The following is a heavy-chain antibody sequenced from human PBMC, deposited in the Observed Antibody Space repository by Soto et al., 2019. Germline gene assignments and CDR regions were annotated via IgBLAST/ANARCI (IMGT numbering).Heavy chain of an antibody. CDR3: AKVPLSLRFYDY. CDR1: GVTFSNYA. CDR2: ITGSAGNT. D-gene: IGHD4-17*01. J-gene: IGHJ4*02. V-gene: IGHV3-23*01. Sequence: GGSLRLSCAASGVTFSNYAMHWVRQAPGKGLEWVSGITGSAGNTYYADSVKGRFTISRDNSKNTLYLQTNSLRADDTAIYYCAKVPLSLRFYDYWGQGTLVTVSS.